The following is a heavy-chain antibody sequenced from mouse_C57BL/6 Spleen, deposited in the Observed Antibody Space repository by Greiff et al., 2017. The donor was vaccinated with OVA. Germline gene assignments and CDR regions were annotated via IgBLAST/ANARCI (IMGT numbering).Heavy chain of an antibody. J-gene: IGHJ4*01. V-gene: IGHV1-59*01. CDR2: IDPSDSYT. CDR3: ARVENYSNYEAMDY. D-gene: IGHD2-5*01. Sequence: QVQLQQPGAELVRPGTSVKLSCKASGYTFTSYWMHWVKQRPGQGLEWIGVIDPSDSYTNYNQKFKGKATLTVDTSSSTAYMQLSSLTSEDSAVYYCARVENYSNYEAMDYWGQGTSVTVSS. CDR1: GYTFTSYW.